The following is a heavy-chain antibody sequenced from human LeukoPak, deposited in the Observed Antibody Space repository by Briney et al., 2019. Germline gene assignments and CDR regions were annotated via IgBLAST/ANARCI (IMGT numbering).Heavy chain of an antibody. Sequence: SETLSLTCTVSGGSISSSFYYWGWIRQPPGKGLEWIGSIYYSGNTYYNPSLNSRVTISVDTSKNRFSLDLTSVTAADTAVYYCARLGQLAFDYWGQGTLVTVSS. D-gene: IGHD6-13*01. CDR2: IYYSGNT. V-gene: IGHV4-39*07. CDR1: GGSISSSFYY. J-gene: IGHJ4*02. CDR3: ARLGQLAFDY.